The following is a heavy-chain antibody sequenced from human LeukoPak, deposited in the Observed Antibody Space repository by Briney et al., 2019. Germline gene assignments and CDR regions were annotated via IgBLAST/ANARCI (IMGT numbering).Heavy chain of an antibody. J-gene: IGHJ5*02. CDR1: GGSISSGGYY. V-gene: IGHV4-31*03. CDR3: ARLAVPPDELGFDP. CDR2: IYYSGST. D-gene: IGHD1-1*01. Sequence: SQTLSLTCTVSGGSISSGGYYRSWIRQHPGKGLEWIGYIYYSGSTYYNPSLKSRVTISVDTSKNQFSLKLSSVTAADTAVYYCARLAVPPDELGFDPWGQGTLVTVSS.